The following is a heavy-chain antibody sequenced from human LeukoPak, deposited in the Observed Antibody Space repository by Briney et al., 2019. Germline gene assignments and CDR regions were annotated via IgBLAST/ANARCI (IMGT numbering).Heavy chain of an antibody. CDR2: IKTDGSQI. V-gene: IGHV3-7*03. CDR1: GFTFSSYW. J-gene: IGHJ6*03. Sequence: GGSLRLSCVVSGFTFSSYWMTWVRQAPGKGLEWVANIKTDGSQIYYLDSVKGRFTISRDNARNSLYLQMNSLRPEDTAFYYCARDGGWYKRGLDYYYYYMDVWGKGTTVTVSS. D-gene: IGHD6-19*01. CDR3: ARDGGWYKRGLDYYYYYMDV.